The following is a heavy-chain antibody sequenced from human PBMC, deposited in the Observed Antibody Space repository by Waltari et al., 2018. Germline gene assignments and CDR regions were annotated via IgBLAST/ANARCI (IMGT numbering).Heavy chain of an antibody. CDR1: GGSISSPSSY. CDR3: ARFGTGAAFTSGHSNWFDP. D-gene: IGHD5-12*01. CDR2: IYTSRST. Sequence: QVQLQESGPGLVKPSQPLSLTCTVSGGSISSPSSYCRWIRQPAGRGLAWIGRIYTSRSTNYNPSLKSRVTISVDTSKNQFSLKLSSVTAADTAVYYCARFGTGAAFTSGHSNWFDPWGQGTLVTVSS. J-gene: IGHJ5*02. V-gene: IGHV4-61*02.